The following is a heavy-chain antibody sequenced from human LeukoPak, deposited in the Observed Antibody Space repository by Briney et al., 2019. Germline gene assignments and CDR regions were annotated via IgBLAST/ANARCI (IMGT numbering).Heavy chain of an antibody. CDR2: ISGSGGST. Sequence: PGGSLRLSCAASGFTFSSYAMSWVRQAPGKGLEWVSAISGSGGSTYYADSVKGRFTISRDNSKNTLYLQMNSLRAEDTAVYYCAKDRKVFYDSSGSDYWGQGTLVTVSS. CDR3: AKDRKVFYDSSGSDY. J-gene: IGHJ4*02. D-gene: IGHD3-22*01. V-gene: IGHV3-23*01. CDR1: GFTFSSYA.